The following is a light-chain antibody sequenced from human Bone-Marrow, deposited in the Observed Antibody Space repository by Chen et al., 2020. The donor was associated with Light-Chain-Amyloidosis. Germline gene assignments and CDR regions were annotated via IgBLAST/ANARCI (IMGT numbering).Light chain of an antibody. CDR2: EVT. V-gene: IGLV2-14*01. CDR1: SSDVGGDNH. J-gene: IGLJ1*01. Sequence: YSLTPPATVSGSPGQSITISCTGTSSDVGGDNHVSWYQQHPDKAPKSMIYEVTNRPAWVPDRFSGSKSDITASLTISGLQTEDEADYFCSSYTITNTLVFGSGTRVTVL. CDR3: SSYTITNTLV.